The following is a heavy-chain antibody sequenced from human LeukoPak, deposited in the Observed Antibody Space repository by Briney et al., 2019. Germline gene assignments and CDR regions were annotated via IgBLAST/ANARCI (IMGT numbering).Heavy chain of an antibody. CDR3: ARDRNQYSSGWYAEDYYDSSGPQDY. J-gene: IGHJ4*02. D-gene: IGHD3-22*01. CDR1: GFTCSGYY. Sequence: GGSLRLSCAASGFTCSGYYMSWIRQAPGQGLEWGSYVSSSGSTISYADSGRGRFTIAKDNAKNSLYTQMNSLRADDTAVYYCARDRNQYSSGWYAEDYYDSSGPQDYWGQGTLVTVSS. CDR2: VSSSGSTI. V-gene: IGHV3-11*01.